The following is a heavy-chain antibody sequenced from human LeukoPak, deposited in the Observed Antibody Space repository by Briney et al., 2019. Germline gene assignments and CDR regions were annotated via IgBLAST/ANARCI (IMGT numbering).Heavy chain of an antibody. CDR2: IYYSGST. CDR3: AGESYDFWSGYYRYYYYGMDV. J-gene: IGHJ6*02. V-gene: IGHV4-39*01. Sequence: KPSETLSLTCTVSGGSISSSSYYWGWIRQPPGKGLEWIGSIYYSGSTYYNPSLKSRVTISVDTSKNQFSLKLSSVTAADTAVYYCAGESYDFWSGYYRYYYYGMDVWGQGTTVTVSS. CDR1: GGSISSSSYY. D-gene: IGHD3-3*01.